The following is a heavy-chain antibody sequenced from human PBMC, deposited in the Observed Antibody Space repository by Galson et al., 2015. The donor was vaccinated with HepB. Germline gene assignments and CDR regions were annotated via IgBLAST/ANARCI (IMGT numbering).Heavy chain of an antibody. J-gene: IGHJ4*02. CDR3: ARSTTVTTFDY. Sequence: QSGAEVKKPGDSLKISCKGSGYRFTSNWIGWVRQMPGEGLEWMGIIYPGDFDTRYSPSFQGQVTISADKSISTAYLQWSSLKASDTAMYYCARSTTVTTFDYWGQGTLVTVSS. D-gene: IGHD4-17*01. V-gene: IGHV5-51*01. CDR2: IYPGDFDT. CDR1: GYRFTSNW.